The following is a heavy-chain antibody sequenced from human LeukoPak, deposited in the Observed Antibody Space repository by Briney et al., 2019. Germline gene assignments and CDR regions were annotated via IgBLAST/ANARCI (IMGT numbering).Heavy chain of an antibody. V-gene: IGHV3-21*01. J-gene: IGHJ5*02. D-gene: IGHD3-10*01. Sequence: KPGGSLRLSCAASGFTFSSYSMNWVRQAPGKGLEWVSSISSSGSYIYYADSVKGRFTISRDNAKNSLYLQMNSLRAEDTAVYYCARDPVFFAETSVRGIIDDLLSWGQGTLVTVSS. CDR3: ARDPVFFAETSVRGIIDDLLS. CDR1: GFTFSSYS. CDR2: ISSSGSYI.